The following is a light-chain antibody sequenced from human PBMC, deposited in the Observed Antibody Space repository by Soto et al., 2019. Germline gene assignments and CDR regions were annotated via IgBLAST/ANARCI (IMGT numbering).Light chain of an antibody. CDR3: HHYNSWPYT. J-gene: IGKJ2*01. V-gene: IGKV3-15*01. CDR2: DAS. CDR1: QSVSSN. Sequence: EIVMTQSPDTLSVSPGERATLSCMASQSVSSNLAWYQQKPGQAPRLLIYDASTRAPGFPARFSGSGSGTEFTLTISSLQSEDFAVYYCHHYNSWPYTFGQGTKV.